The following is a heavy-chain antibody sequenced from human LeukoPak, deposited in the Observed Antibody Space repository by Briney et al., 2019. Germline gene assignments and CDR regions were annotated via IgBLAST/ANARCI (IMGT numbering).Heavy chain of an antibody. V-gene: IGHV3-30-3*01. Sequence: GGSLRLSCAASGFPFSSYAMHWVRQAPGKGLEWVPVISYDGSNKYYADSVKGRFTISRENSKNTLYLKMNSLRAEDTAVYYCARVMRCSSTSCYYYYYGMDVWGQGTTVTVSS. CDR1: GFPFSSYA. CDR3: ARVMRCSSTSCYYYYYGMDV. D-gene: IGHD2-2*01. CDR2: ISYDGSNK. J-gene: IGHJ6*02.